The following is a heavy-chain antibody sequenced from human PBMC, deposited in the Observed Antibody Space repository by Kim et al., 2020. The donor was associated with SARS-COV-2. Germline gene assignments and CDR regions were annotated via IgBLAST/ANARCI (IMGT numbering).Heavy chain of an antibody. D-gene: IGHD6-13*01. Sequence: GGSLRLSCVASGFTFSSYATSWVRQAPGKGLEWVSAVGRGADTHYADSVKGRFTISRDNSKSTLYLQMKSLRVEDTAVYYCAKPRPYGTTWYGGIDYWGQGTLVTVSS. CDR1: GFTFSSYA. V-gene: IGHV3-23*01. CDR3: AKPRPYGTTWYGGIDY. CDR2: VGRGADT. J-gene: IGHJ4*02.